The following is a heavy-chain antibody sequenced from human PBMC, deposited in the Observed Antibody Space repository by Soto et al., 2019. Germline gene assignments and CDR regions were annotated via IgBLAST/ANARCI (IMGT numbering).Heavy chain of an antibody. CDR2: IDTSGTT. CDR1: GGSISSYY. Sequence: PSETLSLTCSVSGGSISSYYVSWIRQSAGKGLEWIGRIDTSGTTNYNPSLKSRVTMSVDASKNHFSLNLSSVTAADTAMYYCARVSLYCTNGVCHFDYWGQGTLVTVSS. V-gene: IGHV4-4*07. CDR3: ARVSLYCTNGVCHFDY. D-gene: IGHD2-8*01. J-gene: IGHJ4*02.